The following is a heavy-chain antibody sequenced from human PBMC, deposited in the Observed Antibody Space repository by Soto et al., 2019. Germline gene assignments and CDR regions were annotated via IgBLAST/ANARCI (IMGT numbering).Heavy chain of an antibody. D-gene: IGHD2-2*01. CDR3: AVVPAAREDYYYGMDV. V-gene: IGHV5-51*01. J-gene: IGHJ6*02. Sequence: GESLKISCKGSGYSFTSYWIGWVRQMPGKGLEWMGIIYPGDSDTRYSPSFQGQVTISADKSISTAYLQWSSLKASDTAMYYCAVVPAAREDYYYGMDVWGQGTTVTVSS. CDR1: GYSFTSYW. CDR2: IYPGDSDT.